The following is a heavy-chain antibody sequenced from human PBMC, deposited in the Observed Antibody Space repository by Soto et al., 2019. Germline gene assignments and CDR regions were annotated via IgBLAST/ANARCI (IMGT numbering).Heavy chain of an antibody. D-gene: IGHD2-2*03. CDR3: ARIIGYCRNNDCSWTFDI. J-gene: IGHJ3*02. CDR2: FYPGDSTS. CDR1: GYSIISYW. Sequence: GESLKISCKTSGYSIISYWVAWVRQKPGKGLEWMGTFYPGDSTSTYSPSFQGQVTISVDKSISTAYLHLSSLKASDTAMYYCARIIGYCRNNDCSWTFDIWGQGTTVTVSS. V-gene: IGHV5-51*01.